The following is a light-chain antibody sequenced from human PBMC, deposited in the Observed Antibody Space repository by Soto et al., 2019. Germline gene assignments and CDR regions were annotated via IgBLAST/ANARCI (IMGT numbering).Light chain of an antibody. J-gene: IGKJ2*01. CDR2: GAS. CDR1: QSVSSN. Sequence: EIVMTQSPATLSVSPGERATLSCRASQSVSSNLAWYQQKPGQAPRLLIYGASTRATGIPARFSGSVSGKEFTLTISSLQSEDFAVYYSQQYNNWPHTFGQGTKLEIK. CDR3: QQYNNWPHT. V-gene: IGKV3-15*01.